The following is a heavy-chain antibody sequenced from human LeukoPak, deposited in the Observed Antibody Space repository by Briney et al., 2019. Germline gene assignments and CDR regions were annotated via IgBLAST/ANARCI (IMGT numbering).Heavy chain of an antibody. V-gene: IGHV1-8*01. CDR1: GYAFTSCD. CDR3: ARGGEQQLDDAFDI. D-gene: IGHD6-13*01. CDR2: MNPNSGNT. J-gene: IGHJ3*02. Sequence: ASVKVSCKASGYAFTSCDINWVRQATGQGLEWMGWMNPNSGNTGYAQKFQGRVTMTRNTSISTAYMELSSLRSEGTAVYYCARGGEQQLDDAFDIWGQGTMVTVSS.